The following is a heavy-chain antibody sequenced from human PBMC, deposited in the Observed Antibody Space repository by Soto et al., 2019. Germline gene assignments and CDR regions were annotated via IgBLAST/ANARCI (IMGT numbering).Heavy chain of an antibody. CDR3: ARSYCSSTSCYEAGYYYYGMDV. J-gene: IGHJ6*02. Sequence: QVQLVQSGAEVKKPGSSVKVSCKASGGTFSSYAISWVRQAPGQGLEWMGWIIPIFGTANYAQKFQGRVTITADESTSTAYMELSSLRSEDTAVYYCARSYCSSTSCYEAGYYYYGMDVWGQGTTVTVSS. V-gene: IGHV1-69*01. CDR1: GGTFSSYA. D-gene: IGHD2-2*01. CDR2: IIPIFGTA.